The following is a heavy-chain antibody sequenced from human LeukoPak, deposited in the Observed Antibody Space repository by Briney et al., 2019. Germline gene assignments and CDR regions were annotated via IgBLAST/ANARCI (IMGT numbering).Heavy chain of an antibody. V-gene: IGHV3-48*01. CDR2: ISDSGAM. Sequence: GGSLRLSCAASGFTFSTYSMKWVRQAPGKGLEWVSYISDSGAMYYADSVRGRFTISRENAQNSLFLQMNSLRAEDTAVYYCASNHYGGNHLDGYDYWGQGTLVTVSS. D-gene: IGHD4-23*01. CDR3: ASNHYGGNHLDGYDY. J-gene: IGHJ4*02. CDR1: GFTFSTYS.